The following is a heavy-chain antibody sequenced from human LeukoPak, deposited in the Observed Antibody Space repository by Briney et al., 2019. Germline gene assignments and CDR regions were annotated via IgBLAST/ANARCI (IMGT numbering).Heavy chain of an antibody. J-gene: IGHJ6*02. CDR2: INHSGST. D-gene: IGHD5-12*01. Sequence: PSETPSLTCTVSGGSISSYYWSWIRQPPGKGLEWIGEINHSGSTNYNPSLKSRVTISVDTSKNQFSLKLSSVTAADTAVYYCARGSYYSGYDSYYGMDVWGQGTTVTVSS. V-gene: IGHV4-34*01. CDR1: GGSISSYY. CDR3: ARGSYYSGYDSYYGMDV.